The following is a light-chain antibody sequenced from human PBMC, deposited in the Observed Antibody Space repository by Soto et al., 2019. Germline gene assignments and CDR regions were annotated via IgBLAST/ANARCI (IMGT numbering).Light chain of an antibody. CDR3: QQYGSSLLT. CDR1: QSVSSSY. V-gene: IGKV3-20*01. CDR2: GAS. J-gene: IGKJ4*01. Sequence: EIVLTQSPGTLSLSPGERATLSCMASQSVSSSYLAWYQQKPGQAPRLLIYGASSTATGIPDRFSGSGSGTDFTLTISRLEPEDFEVYYCQQYGSSLLTFGGGTKVEIK.